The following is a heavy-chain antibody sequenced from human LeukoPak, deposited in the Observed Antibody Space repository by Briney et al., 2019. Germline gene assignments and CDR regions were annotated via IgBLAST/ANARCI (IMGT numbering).Heavy chain of an antibody. CDR1: GFSFDKFG. CDR2: IKTKTEGGTT. V-gene: IGHV3-15*01. CDR3: TKASFGVFMNYFDY. J-gene: IGHJ4*02. Sequence: GGSLRLSCVASGFSFDKFGMHWVRQAPGKGLEWVGRIKTKTEGGTTEYAAPVKGRFTISRDDSKNTLYLQMNSLKTEDTAVYYCTKASFGVFMNYFDYWGQGALVTVSS. D-gene: IGHD3-3*01.